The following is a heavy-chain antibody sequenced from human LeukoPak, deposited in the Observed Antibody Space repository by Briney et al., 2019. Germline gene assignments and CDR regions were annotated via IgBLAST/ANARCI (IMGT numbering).Heavy chain of an antibody. CDR2: IYYSGST. CDR3: ARHLNWFDP. Sequence: PSETLSLTCTVSGGSISSSSYYWGWIRQPPGKGLEWIGSIYYSGSTYYNPSLKSRVTISVDTSKNQFSLKLSSVTAADTAVYYCARHLNWFDPWGQRTLVTVSS. CDR1: GGSISSSSYY. J-gene: IGHJ5*02. V-gene: IGHV4-39*01.